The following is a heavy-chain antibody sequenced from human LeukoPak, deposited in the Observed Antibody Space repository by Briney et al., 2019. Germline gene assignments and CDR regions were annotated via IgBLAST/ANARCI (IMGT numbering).Heavy chain of an antibody. CDR3: AKLLWFGELLGFDP. Sequence: PGGSLRLPCAASGFTFSSYAMSWVRQAPGKGLEWVSVISGSGGTTYYADSVQGRFTISRDNSKNTLYLQMNSLRAEDTAVYYCAKLLWFGELLGFDPWGQGTLVTVSS. D-gene: IGHD3-10*01. V-gene: IGHV3-23*01. J-gene: IGHJ5*02. CDR1: GFTFSSYA. CDR2: ISGSGGTT.